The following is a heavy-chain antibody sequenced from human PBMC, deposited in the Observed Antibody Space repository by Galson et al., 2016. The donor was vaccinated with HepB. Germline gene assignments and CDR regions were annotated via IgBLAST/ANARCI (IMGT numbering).Heavy chain of an antibody. CDR3: ARDPHALDF. CDR2: ISRSTPTI. Sequence: SLRLSCAASGFSFHNYGMHWVRQAPGKGLEWVSYISRSTPTIYYADSVKGRFTVSRDNAKNSLYLQMNNLRDEDTAVYYCARDPHALDFWGQGTLVTVSS. CDR1: GFSFHNYG. V-gene: IGHV3-48*02. J-gene: IGHJ4*02.